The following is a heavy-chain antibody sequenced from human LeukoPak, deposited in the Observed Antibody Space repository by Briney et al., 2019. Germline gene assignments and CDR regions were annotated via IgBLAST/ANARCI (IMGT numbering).Heavy chain of an antibody. CDR1: GDSVSSNSVA. CDR2: TYYRSKWYN. D-gene: IGHD6-6*01. J-gene: IGHJ5*02. Sequence: SQTLSLTCAISGDSVSSNSVAWNWIRQSPSRGLEWLGRTYYRSKWYNDYAVSVKSRITINPDTSKNQFSLQLNSVTPEDTAVYYCARDPLPPYSSSYNWFDPWGQGTLVTVSS. CDR3: ARDPLPPYSSSYNWFDP. V-gene: IGHV6-1*01.